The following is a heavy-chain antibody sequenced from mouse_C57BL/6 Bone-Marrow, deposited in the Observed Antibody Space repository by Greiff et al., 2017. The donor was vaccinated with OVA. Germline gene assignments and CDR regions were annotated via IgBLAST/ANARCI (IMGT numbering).Heavy chain of an antibody. V-gene: IGHV1-85*01. CDR1: GYTFTSYD. CDR3: ARRRVCYGFAF. Sequence: VQLVESGPELVKPGASVKLSCKASGYTFTSYDINWVKQRPGQGLEWIGWIYPRDGSTKYNEKFKGKATLTVDTSSSTAYMELHSLTSADSAVYFCARRRVCYGFAFWGRGTLVTVSA. D-gene: IGHD2-1*01. CDR2: IYPRDGST. J-gene: IGHJ3*01.